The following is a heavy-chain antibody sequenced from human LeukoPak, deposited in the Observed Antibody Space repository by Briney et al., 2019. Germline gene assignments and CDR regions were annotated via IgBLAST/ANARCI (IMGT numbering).Heavy chain of an antibody. Sequence: ASVKLSCNASGYTFTSYDINWVRHATGQGLEWMVWMNPNSGNTGYAQKFQGRVTMTRNTSISTAYMELSSLRSEDTAVYYCARGVVPAAIGYYYYYMDVWGKGTTVTVSS. V-gene: IGHV1-8*01. J-gene: IGHJ6*03. CDR2: MNPNSGNT. D-gene: IGHD2-2*01. CDR1: GYTFTSYD. CDR3: ARGVVPAAIGYYYYYMDV.